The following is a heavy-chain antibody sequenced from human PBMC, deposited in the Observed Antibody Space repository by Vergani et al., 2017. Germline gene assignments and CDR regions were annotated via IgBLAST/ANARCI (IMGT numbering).Heavy chain of an antibody. V-gene: IGHV3-11*05. D-gene: IGHD5-18*01. Sequence: VQLVESGGGLVKPGGSLRLSCAASGFTFSDYYMSWIRQAPGKGLEWVSYISSSSSYTNYADSVKGRFTISRDNAKNSLYLQMNSLRAEDTAVYYCAREGMQLINGMDVWGQGTTVTVSS. CDR1: GFTFSDYY. CDR3: AREGMQLINGMDV. CDR2: ISSSSSYT. J-gene: IGHJ6*02.